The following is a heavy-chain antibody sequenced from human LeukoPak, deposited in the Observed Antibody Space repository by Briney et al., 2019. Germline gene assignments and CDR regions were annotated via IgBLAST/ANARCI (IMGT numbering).Heavy chain of an antibody. CDR3: ARDWKTNSFDY. Sequence: GGSLRLSCAASGFTFSSYGMHWVRQAPGKGLEWVAVIWYDGSNKFYADSVKGRFIISRDNSKNTLYLQMDSLGAEDTAIYYCARDWKTNSFDYWGQGTLVTVSS. V-gene: IGHV3-33*01. CDR1: GFTFSSYG. D-gene: IGHD1-1*01. CDR2: IWYDGSNK. J-gene: IGHJ4*02.